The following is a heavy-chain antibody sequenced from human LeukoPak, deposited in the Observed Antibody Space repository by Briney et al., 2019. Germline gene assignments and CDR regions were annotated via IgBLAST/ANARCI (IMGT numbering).Heavy chain of an antibody. D-gene: IGHD4-17*01. CDR1: GGSISTYY. J-gene: IGHJ6*02. CDR2: IYYTGTT. CDR3: AREDPQTTVPEGMDV. Sequence: SETLSLTCSVSGGSISTYYWSWIRQLPGRGLEWIGYIYYTGTTNYNPSLRSRVTISVDTSRNQFSLRLSSVTAADTAVYYCAREDPQTTVPEGMDVWGHGTTVIVSS. V-gene: IGHV4-59*01.